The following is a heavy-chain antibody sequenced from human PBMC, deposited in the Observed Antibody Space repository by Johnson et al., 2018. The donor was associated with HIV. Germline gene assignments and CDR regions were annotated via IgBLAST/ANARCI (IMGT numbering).Heavy chain of an antibody. CDR1: GFIFDDYA. CDR3: ARVRGITMIVVVKSYDAFDI. Sequence: MQLVESGGGVVRPGGSLRVSCAASGFIFDDYAMSWVRQAPGKGLEWVSGINWNGGSTGYADSVKGRFTISRDNAKNSLYLQMNSLRVEDTALYYCARVRGITMIVVVKSYDAFDIWGQGTMVTVSS. V-gene: IGHV3-20*04. D-gene: IGHD3-22*01. J-gene: IGHJ3*02. CDR2: INWNGGST.